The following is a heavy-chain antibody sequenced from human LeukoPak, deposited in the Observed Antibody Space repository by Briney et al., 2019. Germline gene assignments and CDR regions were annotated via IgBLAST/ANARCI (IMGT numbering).Heavy chain of an antibody. J-gene: IGHJ3*02. Sequence: PGGSLRLSCAASGFTFSSYWMSWVRQAPGKGLEWVANIKQDGSEKYYVDSVKGRFTISRDNAKNSLYLQMNSLRAEDTAVYYCARDRTVWGFTSSSWYRAFDIWGQGTMVTVSS. D-gene: IGHD6-13*01. CDR1: GFTFSSYW. CDR3: ARDRTVWGFTSSSWYRAFDI. CDR2: IKQDGSEK. V-gene: IGHV3-7*01.